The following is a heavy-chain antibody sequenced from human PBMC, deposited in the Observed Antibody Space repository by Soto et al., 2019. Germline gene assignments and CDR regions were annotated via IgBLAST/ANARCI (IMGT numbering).Heavy chain of an antibody. CDR2: ISDDGSNK. CDR1: GFTFSNYA. CDR3: TRGPEAPRLDS. V-gene: IGHV3-30-3*01. Sequence: GGSLRLSCAASGFTFSNYALHWVRQAPGKGLEWVAVISDDGSNKYYADSVQGRFTISRDNSKNTLYLQMNSLKTEDTAVYFCTRGPEAPRLDSWGQGTLVTVSS. J-gene: IGHJ4*02.